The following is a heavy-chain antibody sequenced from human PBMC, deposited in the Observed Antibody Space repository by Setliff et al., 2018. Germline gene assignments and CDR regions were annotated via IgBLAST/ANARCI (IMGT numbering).Heavy chain of an antibody. D-gene: IGHD6-19*01. CDR3: ARGRAGHSGH. CDR2: IYYSGST. J-gene: IGHJ4*02. Sequence: PSETLSLTCTVSGGSISSGGYYWSWIRQHPGKGLEWIGYIYYSGSTYYNPSLKSRVTISVDTSKNQLSLKLSSVTAADTAVYYCARGRAGHSGHWGQGTLVTVSS. V-gene: IGHV4-31*03. CDR1: GGSISSGGYY.